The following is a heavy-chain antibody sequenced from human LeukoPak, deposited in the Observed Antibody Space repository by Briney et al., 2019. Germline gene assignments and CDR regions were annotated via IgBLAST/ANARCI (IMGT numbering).Heavy chain of an antibody. CDR3: ARGSRGYSTLEDAFDI. D-gene: IGHD6-13*01. CDR1: GGSISSSSYY. J-gene: IGHJ3*02. Sequence: SETLSLTCTVSGGSISSSSYYWGWLRQPPGKGLEWIGSIYYSGSTYYNPSLKSRVTISVDTSKNQFSLKLSSVTAADTAVYYCARGSRGYSTLEDAFDIWGQGTMVTVSS. CDR2: IYYSGST. V-gene: IGHV4-39*07.